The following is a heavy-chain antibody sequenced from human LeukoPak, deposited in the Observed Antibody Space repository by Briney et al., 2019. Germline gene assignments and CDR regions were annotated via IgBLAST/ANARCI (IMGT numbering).Heavy chain of an antibody. CDR1: GRSFSGYY. D-gene: IGHD2-15*01. CDR3: ARGGNCSGGSCYSSYFDY. V-gene: IGHV4-34*01. Sequence: SETLSLNCAVYGRSFSGYYWSWIRQPPGKGLEWIGENNHSGSTNYNPSLKSRVTISVDTSKNQFSLKLSSVTAADTAVYYCARGGNCSGGSCYSSYFDYWGQGTLVTVSS. J-gene: IGHJ4*02. CDR2: NNHSGST.